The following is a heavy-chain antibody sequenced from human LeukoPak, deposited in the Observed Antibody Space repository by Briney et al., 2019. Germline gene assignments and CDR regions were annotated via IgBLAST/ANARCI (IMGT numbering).Heavy chain of an antibody. J-gene: IGHJ4*02. D-gene: IGHD3-16*02. V-gene: IGHV1-24*01. CDR1: GYTLTELS. CDR3: ASFGPPVIGCYRAWEFED. CDR2: FDPEDGET. Sequence: GSSVNVSRKVSGYTLTELSMHWVRQDPGKALEWLGGFDPEDGETIYAQKFQDRVTMAEDTSTDTAYMELGSLRSEDTAVYYCASFGPPVIGCYRAWEFEDWGQRTLVTVSS.